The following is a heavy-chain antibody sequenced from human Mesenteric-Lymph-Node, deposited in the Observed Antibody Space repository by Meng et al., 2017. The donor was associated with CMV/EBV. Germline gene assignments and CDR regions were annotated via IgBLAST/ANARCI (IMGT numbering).Heavy chain of an antibody. J-gene: IGHJ4*02. V-gene: IGHV4-34*01. CDR3: ARGSSYDILTGYFDY. D-gene: IGHD3-9*01. CDR1: GGSFSGYY. CDR2: INHSGST. Sequence: VWLHQWGAGLLKPSATLSVTCAVYGGSFSGYYWNWIRQSPEKGLEWVGEINHSGSTTYNPSFTSRIIISVDTSTNQISLNMGSVTAADTAVYYCARGSSYDILTGYFDYWGQGALVTVSS.